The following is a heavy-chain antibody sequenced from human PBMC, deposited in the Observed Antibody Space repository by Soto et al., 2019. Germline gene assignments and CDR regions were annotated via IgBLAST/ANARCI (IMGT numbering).Heavy chain of an antibody. Sequence: SVKVSCKASGGTFSSYAISWVRQAPGQGLEWMGGIIPIFGTANYAQKFQGRVTITADKSTSTAYMELSSLRSEDTAVYYCATETLNYYDSSGYYYRFDYWGQGTLVTVSS. D-gene: IGHD3-22*01. CDR3: ATETLNYYDSSGYYYRFDY. CDR2: IIPIFGTA. CDR1: GGTFSSYA. V-gene: IGHV1-69*06. J-gene: IGHJ4*02.